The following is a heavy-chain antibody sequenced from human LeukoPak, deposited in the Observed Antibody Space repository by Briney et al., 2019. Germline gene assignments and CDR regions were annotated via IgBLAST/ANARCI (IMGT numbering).Heavy chain of an antibody. CDR2: INPTGGST. J-gene: IGHJ4*02. V-gene: IGHV1-46*01. D-gene: IGHD3-22*01. CDR3: ARAGYDSSGYYSY. CDR1: GYIFTSYY. Sequence: ASVKISCKASGYIFTSYYMHWLRQAPGRGLEWVGLINPTGGSTTYAQNFQGRVTMTRDTSTTTVYMEVSSLRSEDTAVYYCARAGYDSSGYYSYWGQGTLVTVSS.